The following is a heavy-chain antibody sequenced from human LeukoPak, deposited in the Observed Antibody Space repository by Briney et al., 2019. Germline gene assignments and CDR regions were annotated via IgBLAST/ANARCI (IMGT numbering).Heavy chain of an antibody. J-gene: IGHJ4*02. CDR2: IYPRDSRT. CDR1: GYSFSSYW. V-gene: IGHV5-51*01. Sequence: ASLKISCTGSGYSFSSYWIAWVRQMPGKGLEWMGVIYPRDSRTTYSPSFQDQVTISADKSISTAYLQWTSLKASDTAMYYCARHLSDITSSPNYWGPGTLVTVSS. D-gene: IGHD2-2*01. CDR3: ARHLSDITSSPNY.